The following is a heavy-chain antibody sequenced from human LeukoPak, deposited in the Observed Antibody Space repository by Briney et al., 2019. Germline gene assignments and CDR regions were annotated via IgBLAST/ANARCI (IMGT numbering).Heavy chain of an antibody. J-gene: IGHJ4*02. V-gene: IGHV3-21*01. CDR1: GFTFSSYS. D-gene: IGHD3-10*01. Sequence: PGGSLRLSCAASGFTFSSYSMNWVRQAPGKGLEWVSFISSSSDYIYYADSVKGRFTISRDNAKNSLYLQMNSLRAEDTAVYYCAGDLSQDGSGSYYPYFDYWGQGTLVTVSS. CDR3: AGDLSQDGSGSYYPYFDY. CDR2: ISSSSDYI.